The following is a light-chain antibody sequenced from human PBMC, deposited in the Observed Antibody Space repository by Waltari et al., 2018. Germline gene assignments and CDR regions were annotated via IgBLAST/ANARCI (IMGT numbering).Light chain of an antibody. CDR1: SSNIGSTT. J-gene: IGLJ2*01. CDR3: AAWDDSLNGLV. CDR2: SNK. Sequence: QSVLTQPPSASGTPGQRVTISCSGSSSNIGSTTVNWYQQLPGTAPKLLIYSNKQRPSGVPDRFSGSKSGTSASLAISGLQSEDEADYYCAAWDDSLNGLVFGGGTKLTVL. V-gene: IGLV1-44*01.